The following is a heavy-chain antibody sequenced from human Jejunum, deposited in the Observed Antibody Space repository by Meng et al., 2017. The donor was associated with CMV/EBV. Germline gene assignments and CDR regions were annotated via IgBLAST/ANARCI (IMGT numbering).Heavy chain of an antibody. J-gene: IGHJ4*02. CDR2: INYSGST. V-gene: IGHV4-34*01. CDR1: GGAFSHYC. Sequence: SAVFGGAFSHYCWSWIRQPPGKGLEWIGEINYSGSTYYNPSLKSRVTISVDTSKNQFSLNLSSVTAADTAVYYCATSLPDAWELLAYWGQGNLVTVSS. CDR3: ATSLPDAWELLAY. D-gene: IGHD1-26*01.